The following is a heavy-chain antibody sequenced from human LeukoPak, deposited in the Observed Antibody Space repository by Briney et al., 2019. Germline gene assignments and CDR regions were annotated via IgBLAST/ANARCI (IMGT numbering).Heavy chain of an antibody. CDR3: ASRVRMGQHLVRNPYGMDV. CDR1: GGSITSVSHD. J-gene: IGHJ6*02. V-gene: IGHV4-61*02. Sequence: PSQTLSLTCTVSGGSITSVSHDWSWIPQPAGNGLEWIGRIYTGWSTNYNPSLKSRVTISVGSSKTQFSLKLSSVTAADTAVYYCASRVRMGQHLVRNPYGMDVWGQGTTVTVSS. D-gene: IGHD6-13*01. CDR2: IYTGWST.